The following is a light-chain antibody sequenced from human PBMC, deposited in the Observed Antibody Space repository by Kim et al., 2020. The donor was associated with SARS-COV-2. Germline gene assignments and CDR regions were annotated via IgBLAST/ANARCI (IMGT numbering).Light chain of an antibody. Sequence: PGGTVTLTCASSTGAVTSDYYPNWFQKKLGQAPRALFYSGSNKHSWTPARFSGSLLGGKAALTLSGVEPEDEAEYYCLLYYGGAYVFGTGTKVTVL. CDR3: LLYYGGAYV. V-gene: IGLV7-43*01. CDR2: SGS. J-gene: IGLJ1*01. CDR1: TGAVTSDYY.